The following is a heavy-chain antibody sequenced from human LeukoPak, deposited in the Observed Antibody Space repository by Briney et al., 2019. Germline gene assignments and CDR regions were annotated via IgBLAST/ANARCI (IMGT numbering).Heavy chain of an antibody. V-gene: IGHV1-69*04. J-gene: IGHJ4*02. D-gene: IGHD2-21*02. CDR1: GGTFSSYA. CDR3: ARDRNCGGDCYGTYFDY. Sequence: SVKVSCKASGGTFSSYAISWVRQAPGQGLEWMGRIIPILGIANYAQKFQGRVTITADKSTSTAYMELSSLRSEDTAVYYCARDRNCGGDCYGTYFDYWGQGTLVTVSS. CDR2: IIPILGIA.